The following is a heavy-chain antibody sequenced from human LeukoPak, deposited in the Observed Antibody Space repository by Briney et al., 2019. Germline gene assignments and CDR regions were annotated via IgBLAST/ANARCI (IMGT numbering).Heavy chain of an antibody. CDR1: GFTFSSYS. CDR2: ISSSSSYI. CDR3: AKDMLYEGATEDPNWFDP. D-gene: IGHD1-26*01. Sequence: PGGSLRLSCAASGFTFSSYSMNWVRQAPGKGLEWVSSISSSSSYIYYADSVKGRFTISRDNSKNTLYLQMNSLRAEDTAVYYCAKDMLYEGATEDPNWFDPWGQGTLVAVSS. V-gene: IGHV3-21*04. J-gene: IGHJ5*02.